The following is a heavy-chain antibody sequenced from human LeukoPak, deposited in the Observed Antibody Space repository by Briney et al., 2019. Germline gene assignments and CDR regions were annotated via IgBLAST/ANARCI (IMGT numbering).Heavy chain of an antibody. Sequence: SVKVSCKASVGTFSSYAISWVRQAPGQGLEWMGGIIPIFGTANYAQKFQGRVTITTDESTSTAYMELSSLRSEDTAVYYCASGVEDYYGSGSYYHLDYWGQGTLVTVSS. D-gene: IGHD3-10*01. V-gene: IGHV1-69*05. CDR1: VGTFSSYA. J-gene: IGHJ4*02. CDR2: IIPIFGTA. CDR3: ASGVEDYYGSGSYYHLDY.